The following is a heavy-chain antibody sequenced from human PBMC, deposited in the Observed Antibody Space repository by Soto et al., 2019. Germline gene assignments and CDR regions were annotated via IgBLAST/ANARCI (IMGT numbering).Heavy chain of an antibody. J-gene: IGHJ6*02. D-gene: IGHD5-12*01. Sequence: TLSLTCTVSGGSVSSGSFYWSWIRRPPGKGLEWIGYFYDSGSTNYNPSLRSRVTMSVDTSKNQFSLKLSSVTAADTAVYYCAASAPPATNYYYAMDVWGQGTTVTVSS. CDR3: AASAPPATNYYYAMDV. CDR1: GGSVSSGSFY. CDR2: FYDSGST. V-gene: IGHV4-61*01.